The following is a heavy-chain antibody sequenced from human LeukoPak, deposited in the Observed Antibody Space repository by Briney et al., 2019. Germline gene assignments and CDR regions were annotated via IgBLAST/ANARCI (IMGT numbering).Heavy chain of an antibody. J-gene: IGHJ5*02. CDR1: GESLSNYY. CDR3: ARGRGWLYFERMSWFDP. D-gene: IGHD2/OR15-2a*01. CDR2: IKYSGTT. Sequence: SETLSLTCAVYGESLSNYYWNWIRQSPGKGLEWIGEIKYSGTTNYNPSLKSRVTISIDTSKSQFSLKLTSVTAADTAVYYCARGRGWLYFERMSWFDPWGQGALVTVSS. V-gene: IGHV4-34*01.